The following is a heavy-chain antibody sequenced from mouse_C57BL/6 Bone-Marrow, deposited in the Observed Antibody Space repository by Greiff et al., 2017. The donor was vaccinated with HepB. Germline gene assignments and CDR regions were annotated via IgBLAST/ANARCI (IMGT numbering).Heavy chain of an antibody. CDR3: ARSGLVEISFDY. D-gene: IGHD1-3*01. V-gene: IGHV1-64*01. CDR1: GYTFTSYW. CDR2: IHPNSGST. J-gene: IGHJ2*01. Sequence: VQLQQPGAELVKPGASVKLSCKASGYTFTSYWMHWVKQRPGQGLEWIGMIHPNSGSTNYNEKFKSKATLTVDKSSSTAYMQLSSQTSEDSAVYYCARSGLVEISFDYWGQGTTLTVSS.